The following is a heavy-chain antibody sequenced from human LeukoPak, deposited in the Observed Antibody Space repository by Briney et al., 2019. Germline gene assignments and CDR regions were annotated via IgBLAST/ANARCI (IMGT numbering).Heavy chain of an antibody. CDR3: ARGSSFDGYCSAGACDAGYYDA. V-gene: IGHV4-34*01. J-gene: IGHJ5*02. D-gene: IGHD2-15*01. Sequence: PSETLSLTCAVNGEPFVAYSWNWIRQAPGKPLEYIGEINHRGSSHYNPSLKTRVTLSVDTSKNQFSLRLTSVTAADTAVYFCARGSSFDGYCSAGACDAGYYDAWGQGTPVTVSS. CDR2: INHRGSS. CDR1: GEPFVAYS.